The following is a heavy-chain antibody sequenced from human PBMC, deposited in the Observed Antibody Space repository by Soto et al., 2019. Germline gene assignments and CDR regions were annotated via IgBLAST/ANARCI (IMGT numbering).Heavy chain of an antibody. V-gene: IGHV3-23*01. Sequence: GGSLRLSCAASGFTFSSYAMSWVRQAPGKGLEWVSAISGSGGSTYYADSVKGRFTISRDNSKNTLYLQMNSLRAEDTAVYYCARGDRSSGWHYWGQGTLVTVSS. CDR3: ARGDRSSGWHY. J-gene: IGHJ4*02. CDR2: ISGSGGST. D-gene: IGHD6-19*01. CDR1: GFTFSSYA.